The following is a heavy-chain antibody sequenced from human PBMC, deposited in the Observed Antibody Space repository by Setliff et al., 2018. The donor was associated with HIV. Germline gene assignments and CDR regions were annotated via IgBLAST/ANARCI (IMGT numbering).Heavy chain of an antibody. Sequence: GSGPTLVNPTQTLTLTCTFSGFSLSPRGMSVSWIRQPPAKALEWLARIDWDDAKYYNTSLKTRLTISKDTSKNQVVLTMTNMVPVDTATYYCARGSESLTYFDNLGPGTLVTVSS. V-gene: IGHV2-70*11. CDR3: ARGSESLTYFDN. CDR2: IDWDDAK. CDR1: GFSLSPRGMS. J-gene: IGHJ4*02. D-gene: IGHD3-10*01.